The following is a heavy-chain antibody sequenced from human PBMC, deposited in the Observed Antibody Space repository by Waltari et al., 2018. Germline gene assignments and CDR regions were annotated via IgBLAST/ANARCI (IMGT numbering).Heavy chain of an antibody. CDR3: ARDFSSGQGYNWFDP. CDR2: IILIFGTA. J-gene: IGHJ5*02. Sequence: QVQLVQSGAEVKKPGSSVKVSCKASGGTFSSYAISWVRQAPGQGLEWMGRIILIFGTANYAQKFQGRVTITADKSTSTAYMELSSLRSEDTAVYYCARDFSSGQGYNWFDPWGQGTLVTVSS. CDR1: GGTFSSYA. V-gene: IGHV1-69*08. D-gene: IGHD5-12*01.